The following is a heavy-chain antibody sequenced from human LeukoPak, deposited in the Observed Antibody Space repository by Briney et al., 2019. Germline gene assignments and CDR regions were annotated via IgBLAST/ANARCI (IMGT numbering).Heavy chain of an antibody. V-gene: IGHV4-61*02. CDR1: SGSISSGSYY. CDR2: IYTSGST. J-gene: IGHJ2*01. CDR3: ARLVGSITMIVVVKSFWYFDL. Sequence: PSQTLSLTCTVSSGSISSGSYYWSWIRQPAGEGLEWIGRIYTSGSTNYNPSLKSRVTISVDTSKNQFSLKLSSVTAADTAVYYCARLVGSITMIVVVKSFWYFDLWGRGTLVTVSS. D-gene: IGHD3-22*01.